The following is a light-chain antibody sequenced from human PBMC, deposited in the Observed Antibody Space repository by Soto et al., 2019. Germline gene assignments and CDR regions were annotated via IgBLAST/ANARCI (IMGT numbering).Light chain of an antibody. CDR2: EVR. CDR3: NSYTTGSTYV. Sequence: QSARTQPASVSGSPGQSITISCTGTGSDVGTYNRVSWYQQPPGTAPKLIIYEVRNRPSGVSNRFSGSKSGNTAYLTISGLQAEDEADYFCNSYTTGSTYVFGTGTKVTVL. J-gene: IGLJ1*01. V-gene: IGLV2-14*01. CDR1: GSDVGTYNR.